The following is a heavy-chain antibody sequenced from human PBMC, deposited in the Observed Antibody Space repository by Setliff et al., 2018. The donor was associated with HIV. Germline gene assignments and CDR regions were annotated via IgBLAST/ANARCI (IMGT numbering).Heavy chain of an antibody. CDR2: VTPDGGDK. V-gene: IGHV3-7*01. CDR3: VRDLARVIAH. D-gene: IGHD2-21*01. CDR1: GDSISSHDW. J-gene: IGHJ4*02. Sequence: PSETLSLTCTVSGDSISSHDWWSWVRQTPGKGLEWVASVTPDGGDKYYANSMRGRFTISRDNGKNAVYLQMNSLTAEDTALYYCVRDLARVIAHWGQGTLVTVSS.